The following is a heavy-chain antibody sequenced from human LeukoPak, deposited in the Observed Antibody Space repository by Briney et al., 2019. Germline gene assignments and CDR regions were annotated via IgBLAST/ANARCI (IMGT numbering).Heavy chain of an antibody. J-gene: IGHJ6*03. CDR1: DDSFSSGYY. Sequence: SETLSLTCIVSDDSFSSGYYWGWIRQAPGKGLEWIGTIFHGGSTYYNPSLKSRVTISVDTSKNPFSLKLSSVTAADTAVYYCARGRPEVYYYYYMDVWGKGTTVTVSS. CDR3: ARGRPEVYYYYYMDV. D-gene: IGHD2-2*01. CDR2: IFHGGST. V-gene: IGHV4-38-2*02.